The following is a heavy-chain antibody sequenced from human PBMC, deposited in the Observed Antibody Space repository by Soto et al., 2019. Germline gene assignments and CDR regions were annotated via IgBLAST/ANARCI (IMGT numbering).Heavy chain of an antibody. CDR3: AREGSGGSYYPTFDY. V-gene: IGHV4-4*07. CDR1: GGSISSYY. Sequence: SETLSLTCTVSGGSISSYYWSWIRQPAGKGLEWIGRIYTSGSTNYNPSLKSRVTMSVDTSKNQFSLKPSSVTAADTAVYYCAREGSGGSYYPTFDYWGQGTLVTVSS. CDR2: IYTSGST. J-gene: IGHJ4*02. D-gene: IGHD1-26*01.